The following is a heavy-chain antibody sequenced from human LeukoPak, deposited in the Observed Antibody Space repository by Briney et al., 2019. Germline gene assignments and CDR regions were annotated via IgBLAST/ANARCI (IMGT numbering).Heavy chain of an antibody. D-gene: IGHD4-17*01. V-gene: IGHV3-30*02. J-gene: IGHJ4*02. CDR3: ARSKTYGDYLPDFDY. CDR2: IRYGGSHK. CDR1: GFTFSSSG. Sequence: GGSLRLSCAASGFTFSSSGMHWVRQAPGKGLEWVAFIRYGGSHKYYADSVKGRFTISRDNSKNTLFLQMNSLRAEDTAVYYCARSKTYGDYLPDFDYWGQGTLVTVSS.